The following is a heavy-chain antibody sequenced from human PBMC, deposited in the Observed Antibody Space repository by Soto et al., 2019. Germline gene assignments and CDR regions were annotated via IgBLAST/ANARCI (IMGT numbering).Heavy chain of an antibody. CDR3: AKGQLRYFDWLSSSYYYYMDV. J-gene: IGHJ6*03. D-gene: IGHD3-9*01. CDR1: GFTFDDYA. V-gene: IGHV3-9*01. Sequence: GGSLRLSCAASGFTFDDYAMHWVRQAPGKGLEWVSGISWNSGSIGYADSVKGRFTISRDNAKNSLYLQMNSLRAEDTALYYCAKGQLRYFDWLSSSYYYYMDVWGKGTTVTVSS. CDR2: ISWNSGSI.